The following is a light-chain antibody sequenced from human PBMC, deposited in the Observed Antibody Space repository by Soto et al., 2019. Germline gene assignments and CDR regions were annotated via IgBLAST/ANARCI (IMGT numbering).Light chain of an antibody. CDR3: QEYDTSFTWT. J-gene: IGKJ1*01. Sequence: ETVLTQSPGTLSLSPGERATLSCRASQRISSSFLAWYQQKPGQAPRLLIYGASSRATGIPGRFSGSGSGTDFTLTISRLEPEDFATYYCQEYDTSFTWTFGQGTRVELK. CDR1: QRISSSF. CDR2: GAS. V-gene: IGKV3-20*01.